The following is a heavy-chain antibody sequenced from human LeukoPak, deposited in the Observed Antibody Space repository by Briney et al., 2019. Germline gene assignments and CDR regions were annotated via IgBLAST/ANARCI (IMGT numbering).Heavy chain of an antibody. CDR2: ISYDGSNK. D-gene: IGHD3-22*01. V-gene: IGHV3-30*03. J-gene: IGHJ3*02. Sequence: PGGSLRLSCAASGFTFSSYGMHWVRQAPGKGLEWVAVISYDGSNKYYADSVKGRFTISRDNSKNTLYLQINSLRAEDSALYYCARGGRGSAAVVAPRSFDIWGQGTMVTVSS. CDR3: ARGGRGSAAVVAPRSFDI. CDR1: GFTFSSYG.